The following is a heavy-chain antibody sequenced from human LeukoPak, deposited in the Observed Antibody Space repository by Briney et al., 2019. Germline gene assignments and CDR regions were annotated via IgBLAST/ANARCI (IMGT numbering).Heavy chain of an antibody. Sequence: SETLSLTCTVSGGSISSYYWSWLRQPAGKGLEWLGRIYTSGSTNYNPSLKSRVTMSVDTSKNQFSLKLSSVTAADTAVYYCARARQYYYDSSGYSYFDHGGQGTLVTV. J-gene: IGHJ4*02. V-gene: IGHV4-4*07. CDR1: GGSISSYY. CDR3: ARARQYYYDSSGYSYFDH. D-gene: IGHD3-22*01. CDR2: IYTSGST.